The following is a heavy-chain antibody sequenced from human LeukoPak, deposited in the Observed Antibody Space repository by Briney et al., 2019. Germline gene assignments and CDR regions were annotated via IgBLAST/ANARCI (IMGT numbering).Heavy chain of an antibody. J-gene: IGHJ4*02. CDR2: ISGNGVKT. CDR3: AKDRAYSFDY. V-gene: IGHV3-23*01. D-gene: IGHD3-16*01. Sequence: GGSLGLSCAASGFAFSTYAMSWVRQAPGKGLEWVSAISGNGVKTYYTDSVKGRFTFFRDNSKNTLYLQMNSLRADDTAVYYCAKDRAYSFDYWGQGTLVTVSS. CDR1: GFAFSTYA.